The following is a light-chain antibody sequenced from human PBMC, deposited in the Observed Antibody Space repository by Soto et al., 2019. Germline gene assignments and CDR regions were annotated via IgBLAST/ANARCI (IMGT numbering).Light chain of an antibody. J-gene: IGLJ3*02. CDR2: EGT. V-gene: IGLV2-23*01. Sequence: QSALAQPASVSGSPGQSITISCTGSSSDVGSYKFVSWFQQNPGKAPKLIIYEGTKRPSGVSDRFSGSKSGYTASLTISGLQAEDEADYYCCSYAGQSTWVFGGGTKLTVL. CDR1: SSDVGSYKF. CDR3: CSYAGQSTWV.